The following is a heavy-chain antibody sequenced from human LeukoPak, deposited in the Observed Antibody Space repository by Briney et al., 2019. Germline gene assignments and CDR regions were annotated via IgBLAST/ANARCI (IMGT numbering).Heavy chain of an antibody. Sequence: SVKVSCKASGGTFSSYAISWVRQAPGQGLEWMGRIIPILGIANYAQKFQGRVTITADKSTSTAYMELSSLRSEDTAVYYCVSVDYYGSGRPPFDYWGQGTLVTVSS. CDR1: GGTFSSYA. CDR3: VSVDYYGSGRPPFDY. V-gene: IGHV1-69*04. J-gene: IGHJ4*02. CDR2: IIPILGIA. D-gene: IGHD3-10*01.